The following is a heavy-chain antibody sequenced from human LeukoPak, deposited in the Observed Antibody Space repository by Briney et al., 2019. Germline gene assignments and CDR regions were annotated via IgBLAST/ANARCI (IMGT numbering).Heavy chain of an antibody. J-gene: IGHJ5*02. V-gene: IGHV3-7*01. D-gene: IGHD3-3*01. Sequence: EGSLRLSCAASGFTFSSYWMSWVRQAPGKGLEWVANIKQDGSEKYYVDSVKGRFTISRDNAKNSLYLQMNSLRAEDTAVYYCARDALYYDFWSGYHNWFDPWGQGTLVTVSS. CDR2: IKQDGSEK. CDR3: ARDALYYDFWSGYHNWFDP. CDR1: GFTFSSYW.